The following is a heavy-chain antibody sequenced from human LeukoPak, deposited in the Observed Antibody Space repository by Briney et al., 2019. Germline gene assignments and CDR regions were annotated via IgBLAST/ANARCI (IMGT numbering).Heavy chain of an antibody. Sequence: GGSLRLSCAASGFSFSKYGMHWVRQAPGKGLEWVAVIWYDGSNKYYADSVKGRVTIFRDNSKNTLYLQMNSLRAEDTAVYYCARNSVGVDGMDVWGQGTTVTVSS. CDR3: ARNSVGVDGMDV. V-gene: IGHV3-33*01. CDR2: IWYDGSNK. J-gene: IGHJ6*02. D-gene: IGHD4-23*01. CDR1: GFSFSKYG.